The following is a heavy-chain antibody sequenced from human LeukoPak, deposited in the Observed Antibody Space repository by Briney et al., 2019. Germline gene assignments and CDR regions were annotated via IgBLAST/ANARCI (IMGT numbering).Heavy chain of an antibody. J-gene: IGHJ3*02. CDR2: IYRGGST. CDR3: ARDQGYYDSSGYVNDAFDI. CDR1: GFTVSSNY. Sequence: GGSLRLSCAASGFTVSSNYMSWGRQAPGKGVEWVSVIYRGGSTYYRDSGKGRFTISRDNSKNTLYLQMNSLRAEDTAVYYCARDQGYYDSSGYVNDAFDIWGQGTMVTVSS. D-gene: IGHD3-22*01. V-gene: IGHV3-66*01.